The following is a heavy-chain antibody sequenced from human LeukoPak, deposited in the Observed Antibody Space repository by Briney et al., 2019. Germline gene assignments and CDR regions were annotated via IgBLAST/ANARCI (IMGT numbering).Heavy chain of an antibody. D-gene: IGHD5-18*01. Sequence: GGSLRLSCAASGFTFSSYAMHWVRQAPGKGLEWVAVISYDGSNKYYADSVKGRFTISRDNAKNTLYLQMNSLRAEDTAVYYCARDLLRIQLWLRCPGYWGQGTLVTVSS. CDR3: ARDLLRIQLWLRCPGY. CDR2: ISYDGSNK. V-gene: IGHV3-30*04. CDR1: GFTFSSYA. J-gene: IGHJ4*02.